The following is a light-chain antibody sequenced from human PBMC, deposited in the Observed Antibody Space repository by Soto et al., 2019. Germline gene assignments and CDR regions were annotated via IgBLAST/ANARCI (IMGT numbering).Light chain of an antibody. CDR2: DAS. J-gene: IGKJ5*01. CDR1: QSVSSY. Sequence: EIVLTESPATLSLSPGERATLSCRASQSVSSYLAWYQQKPGQAPRLLIYDASNRATGIPARFSGSGSGTDFTLTISSLEPEDSAVYYCQQRSNWPSITFGQGTLLEIK. CDR3: QQRSNWPSIT. V-gene: IGKV3-11*01.